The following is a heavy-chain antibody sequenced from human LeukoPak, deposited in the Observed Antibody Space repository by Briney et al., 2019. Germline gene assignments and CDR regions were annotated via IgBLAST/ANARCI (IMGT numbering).Heavy chain of an antibody. D-gene: IGHD1-26*01. Sequence: KPGGSLRLSCAASGCTFSSYSMNWVRQAPGKGLEWVSSISSSSSYIYYADSVKGRFTISRDNAKHSLYLQMNSLSAEDTAVYYCAGDRWSIPYAFDIWGQGTMVTVSS. CDR1: GCTFSSYS. V-gene: IGHV3-21*01. CDR3: AGDRWSIPYAFDI. CDR2: ISSSSSYI. J-gene: IGHJ3*02.